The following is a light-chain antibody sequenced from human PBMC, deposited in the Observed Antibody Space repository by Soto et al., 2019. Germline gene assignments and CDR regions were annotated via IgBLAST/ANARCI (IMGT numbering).Light chain of an antibody. CDR2: WAS. Sequence: DIVMTQSPDSLAVSLGERATINCKSSQSVLYSSNNKNYLAWYQQRPGQPPKLLIYWASTRESGVPDRFSGSGSGTDFTLTISSLQAEDVAFYYCQQYERTPPTFGQGTKLEIK. CDR3: QQYERTPPT. CDR1: QSVLYSSNNKNY. V-gene: IGKV4-1*01. J-gene: IGKJ2*01.